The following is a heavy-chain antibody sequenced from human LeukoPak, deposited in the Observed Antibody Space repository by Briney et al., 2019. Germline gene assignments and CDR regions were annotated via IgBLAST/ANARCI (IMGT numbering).Heavy chain of an antibody. CDR1: GFTFRNHA. CDR2: ISGSGGST. Sequence: QAGGSLRLSCAASGFTFRNHAMNWVRQAPGRGLEWVSAISGSGGSTYYADSVKGRFTISRDNSKNTLYLQMNSLRAEDTAVYYCAKAPGLWSSFDYWGQGTLVTVSS. V-gene: IGHV3-23*01. D-gene: IGHD5-18*01. J-gene: IGHJ4*02. CDR3: AKAPGLWSSFDY.